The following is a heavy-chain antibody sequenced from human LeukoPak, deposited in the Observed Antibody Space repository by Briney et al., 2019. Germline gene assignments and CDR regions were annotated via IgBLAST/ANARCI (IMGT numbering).Heavy chain of an antibody. J-gene: IGHJ4*02. CDR1: GESFSGYY. D-gene: IGHD3-3*01. CDR2: TIDTGST. Sequence: SETLSLTCVVYGESFSGYYWTWIRQPPGKGLEWIGETIDTGSTKYNSSLKSRVTISVDTSKNEFSLNLTSVTAADTAIYYCARGLASGYPPIPFDYWGQGTLVTVSS. CDR3: ARGLASGYPPIPFDY. V-gene: IGHV4-34*12.